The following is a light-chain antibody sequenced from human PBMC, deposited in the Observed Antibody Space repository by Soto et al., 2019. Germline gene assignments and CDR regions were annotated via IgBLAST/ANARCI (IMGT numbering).Light chain of an antibody. J-gene: IGLJ3*02. CDR3: LSADSGRTTSYRV. CDR1: GLPRKY. CDR2: KDS. Sequence: SYELTQPPSVSVSLGQMARITCSGEGLPRKYAYWYQQKPGQPPVLVIHKDSKRPSGIPERFSGSSSGTIATLTITGVQAEDEADYYCLSADSGRTTSYRVFGGGTKLTVL. V-gene: IGLV3-16*01.